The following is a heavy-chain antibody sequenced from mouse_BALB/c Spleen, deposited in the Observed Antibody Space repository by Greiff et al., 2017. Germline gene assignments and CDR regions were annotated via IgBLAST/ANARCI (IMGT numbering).Heavy chain of an antibody. CDR3: VRHGNYDYYAMDY. CDR1: GFTFNTYA. V-gene: IGHV10-1*02. D-gene: IGHD2-1*01. J-gene: IGHJ4*01. Sequence: EVKLVESGGGLVQPKGSLKLSCAASGFTFNTYAMNWVRQAPGKGLEWVARIRSKSNNYATYYADSVKDRFTISRDDSQSMLYLQMNNLKTEDTAMYYCVRHGNYDYYAMDYWGQGTSVTVSS. CDR2: IRSKSNNYAT.